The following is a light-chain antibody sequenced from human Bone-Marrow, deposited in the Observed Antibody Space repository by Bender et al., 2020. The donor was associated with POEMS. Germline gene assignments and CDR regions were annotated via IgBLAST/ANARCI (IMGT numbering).Light chain of an antibody. CDR3: TSHTSSNTWV. Sequence: QSALTQPASVSGSPGQSITISCTGTSSDVGNYDLVSWYQHHPGKAPKLMIYEGSKRPSGVSNRFSGSKSGNTASLTISGLQAEDEADYYCTSHTSSNTWVFGGGTKLTVL. CDR1: SSDVGNYDL. CDR2: EGS. J-gene: IGLJ3*02. V-gene: IGLV2-14*02.